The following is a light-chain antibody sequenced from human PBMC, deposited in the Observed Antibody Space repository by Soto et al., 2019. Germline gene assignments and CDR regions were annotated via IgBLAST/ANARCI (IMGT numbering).Light chain of an antibody. V-gene: IGKV2-30*01. CDR1: QSIVYSDGNAY. J-gene: IGKJ1*01. CDR3: MQGTHWPPT. CDR2: KAS. Sequence: DVVMTQSPLSLPVTLGQPASISCRSSQSIVYSDGNAYLSWFQQRPGQSPRRLIYKASNRVSGVPDRFSGSGSGTDFTLQISRVEAEDVGIYYCMQGTHWPPTFGRGTRVEIK.